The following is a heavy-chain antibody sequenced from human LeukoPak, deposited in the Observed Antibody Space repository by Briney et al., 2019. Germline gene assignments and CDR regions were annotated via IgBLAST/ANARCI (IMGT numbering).Heavy chain of an antibody. CDR3: ARDLPGIVVVPSGDYFDY. D-gene: IGHD3-22*01. CDR1: GFTFSSYA. J-gene: IGHJ4*02. CDR2: ISYDGSNK. V-gene: IGHV3-30-3*01. Sequence: GGSLRLSCSASGFTFSSYAMHWVRQAPGKGLEWVAVISYDGSNKYYADSVKGRFTISRDNSKNTLYLQMNSLRAEHTALYYCARDLPGIVVVPSGDYFDYWGQGTLVTVSS.